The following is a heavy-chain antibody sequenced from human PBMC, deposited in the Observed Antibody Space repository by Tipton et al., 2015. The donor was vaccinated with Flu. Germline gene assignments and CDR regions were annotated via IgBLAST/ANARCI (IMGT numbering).Heavy chain of an antibody. CDR1: GGSISSYY. J-gene: IGHJ4*02. D-gene: IGHD6-13*01. CDR2: IYYSGST. CDR3: ARDLGSSGSFDY. Sequence: TLSLTCTVSGGSISSYYWSWIRQPPGKGLEWIRYIYYSGSTNYNPSLKSRVTISVDTSKNQFSLKLSSVTAADTAVYYCARDLGSSGSFDYWGQGTLVTVSS. V-gene: IGHV4-59*01.